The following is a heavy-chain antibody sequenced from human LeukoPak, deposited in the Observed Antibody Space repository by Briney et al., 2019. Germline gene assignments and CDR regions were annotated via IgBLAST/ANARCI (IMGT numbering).Heavy chain of an antibody. D-gene: IGHD3-9*01. CDR2: INHSGST. J-gene: IGHJ6*02. CDR3: ARSLVLNYGMDV. V-gene: IGHV4-34*01. Sequence: SETLSLTCVVYGGSFSGYYWSWIRQPPGKGLEWIGEINHSGSTNYNPSLKSRVTISVDTSKNQFSLKLSSVTAADTAVYYCARSLVLNYGMDVWGQGTTVTVSS. CDR1: GGSFSGYY.